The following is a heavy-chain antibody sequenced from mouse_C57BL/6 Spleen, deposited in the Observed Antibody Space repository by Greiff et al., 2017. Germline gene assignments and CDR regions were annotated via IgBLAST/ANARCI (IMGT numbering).Heavy chain of an antibody. J-gene: IGHJ4*01. Sequence: VQLKESGGGLVKPGGSLKLSCAASGFTFSDYGMHWVRQAPEKGLEWVAYISSGSSTIYYADTVKGRFTISRDNAKNTLFLQMTSLRSEDTAMYYCARDGYYVGYYAMDYWGQGTSVTVSS. D-gene: IGHD2-3*01. CDR3: ARDGYYVGYYAMDY. CDR1: GFTFSDYG. V-gene: IGHV5-17*01. CDR2: ISSGSSTI.